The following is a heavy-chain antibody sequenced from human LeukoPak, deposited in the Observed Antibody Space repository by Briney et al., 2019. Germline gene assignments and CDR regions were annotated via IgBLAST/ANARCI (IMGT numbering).Heavy chain of an antibody. Sequence: GGSLRLSCISSGLTYNRDWMGWLRQAPGKGLEWLAHIKPDESRIFYADSVKGRFAISRDNAKNSVYLQMNSLRAEDTAVYFCARLILWETSNAFDIWGQGTMFTVSS. V-gene: IGHV3-7*03. CDR2: IKPDESRI. J-gene: IGHJ3*02. CDR1: GLTYNRDW. CDR3: ARLILWETSNAFDI. D-gene: IGHD1-26*01.